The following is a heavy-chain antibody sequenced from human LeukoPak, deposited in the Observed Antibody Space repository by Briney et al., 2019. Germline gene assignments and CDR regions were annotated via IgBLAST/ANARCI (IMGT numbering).Heavy chain of an antibody. CDR3: ARAAELGYCSGGSCHPGWFDP. D-gene: IGHD2-15*01. V-gene: IGHV4-59*01. CDR2: IYYSGST. J-gene: IGHJ5*02. Sequence: SETLSLTCTVSGGSISSYYWSWIRQPPGRGLEWIGYIYYSGSTNYNPSLKSRVTISVDTSKNQFSLKLSSVTAADTAVYYCARAAELGYCSGGSCHPGWFDPWGQGTLVTVSS. CDR1: GGSISSYY.